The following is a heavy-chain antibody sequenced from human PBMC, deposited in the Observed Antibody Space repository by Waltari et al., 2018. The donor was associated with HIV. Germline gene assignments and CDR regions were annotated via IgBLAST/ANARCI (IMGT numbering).Heavy chain of an antibody. CDR2: IYWNDEK. V-gene: IGHV2-5*01. CDR1: GFSLTTSGVG. J-gene: IGHJ4*02. CDR3: AHRRAGYSSGWYTRGFDY. D-gene: IGHD6-13*01. Sequence: QITLTESGPTLVKPTQTLTLTCTFSGFSLTTSGVGVGWIRQPPGKALEWLALIYWNDEKRYSPSLRNRVTISKDTSKNQVVLRLTNMDPVDTATYYCAHRRAGYSSGWYTRGFDYWGQGTLVTVSS.